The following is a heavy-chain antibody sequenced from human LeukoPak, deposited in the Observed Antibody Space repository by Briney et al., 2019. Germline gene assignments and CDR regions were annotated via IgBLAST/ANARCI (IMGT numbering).Heavy chain of an antibody. D-gene: IGHD3-22*01. V-gene: IGHV4-59*08. CDR1: GGSISSYY. J-gene: IGHJ3*02. CDR3: ASGVTMIVGRGDAFDI. Sequence: SDTLSLTCTVSGGSISSYYWSWIRQPPGKGLEWIGYIYYSGSTNYNPSLKSRVTISVDTSKNQFSLKLSSVTATDTAVYYCASGVTMIVGRGDAFDIWGQGTMVTVSS. CDR2: IYYSGST.